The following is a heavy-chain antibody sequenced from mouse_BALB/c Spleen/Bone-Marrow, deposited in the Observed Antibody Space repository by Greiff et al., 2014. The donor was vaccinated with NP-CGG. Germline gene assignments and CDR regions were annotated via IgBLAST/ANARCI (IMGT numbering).Heavy chain of an antibody. CDR2: INPGSGGA. CDR1: GYAFTNYL. CDR3: ARFGRYYFDY. Sequence: VQLKESGAELVRPGTAVNVSCKASGYAFTNYLIEWVKQRPGQGLEWIGMINPGSGGANYNEKFKGKATLTADKSSSTAYMQLSSLTSDDSAVYFCARFGRYYFDYWGQGTTLTVSS. J-gene: IGHJ2*01. V-gene: IGHV1-54*01.